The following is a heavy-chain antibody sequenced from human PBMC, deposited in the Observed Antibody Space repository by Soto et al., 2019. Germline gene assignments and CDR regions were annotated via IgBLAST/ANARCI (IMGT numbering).Heavy chain of an antibody. CDR2: ISGSGGST. Sequence: PGGSLRLSCAASGFTFSSYAMSWVRQAPGKGLEWVSAISGSGGSTYYADSVKGRFTISRDNSKNTLYLQMNSLRAEDTAVYYCAKDMDSFCYNTGCCEIYAFHIWAQGTIVSVTS. V-gene: IGHV3-23*01. D-gene: IGHD3-10*01. CDR3: AKDMDSFCYNTGCCEIYAFHI. CDR1: GFTFSSYA. J-gene: IGHJ3*02.